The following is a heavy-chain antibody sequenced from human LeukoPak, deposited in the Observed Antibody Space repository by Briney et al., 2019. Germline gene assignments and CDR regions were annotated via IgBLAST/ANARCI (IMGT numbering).Heavy chain of an antibody. V-gene: IGHV3-48*03. J-gene: IGHJ4*02. D-gene: IGHD5-24*01. CDR2: ISSSGSTI. CDR3: ASSRGDGYPNDY. Sequence: GGSLRLSGAASGFTFSSYERNWVRRAPGKGREWVSYISSSGSTIYYADSVKGRFTISRDNAKNSLYLQMNSLRAEDTAVYYCASSRGDGYPNDYWGQGTLVTVFS. CDR1: GFTFSSYE.